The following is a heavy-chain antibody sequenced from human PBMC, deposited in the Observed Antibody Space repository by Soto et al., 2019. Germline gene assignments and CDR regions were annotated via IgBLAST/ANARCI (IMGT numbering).Heavy chain of an antibody. D-gene: IGHD5-12*01. CDR3: AKDRYSGYDSPGIDY. CDR1: GFTFRSYA. CDR2: ISGRGGST. V-gene: IGHV3-23*01. Sequence: PGGSLRLSCAASGFTFRSYAMSWVRKAPGKGLEWVSAISGRGGSTYYADSVKGRFTISRDNSKNTLYLQMNSLRAEDTAVYYCAKDRYSGYDSPGIDYWGQGILVTVSS. J-gene: IGHJ4*02.